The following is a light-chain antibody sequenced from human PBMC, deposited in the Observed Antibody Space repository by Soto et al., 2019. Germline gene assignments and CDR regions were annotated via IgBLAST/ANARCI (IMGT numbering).Light chain of an antibody. CDR3: QVWDSSTARV. V-gene: IGLV3-9*01. J-gene: IGLJ3*02. Sequence: SYELTQPLSVSVALGQTDRITCGGNNIGSKNVHWYQQKPGQAPVLVIYRDSNRPSGIPERFSGSNSGNTATLTISRAQAGDEADYYSQVWDSSTARVFGGGTKLTVL. CDR2: RDS. CDR1: NIGSKN.